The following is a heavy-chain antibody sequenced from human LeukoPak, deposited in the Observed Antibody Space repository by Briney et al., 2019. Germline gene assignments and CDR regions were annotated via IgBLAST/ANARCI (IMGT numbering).Heavy chain of an antibody. V-gene: IGHV1-69*04. J-gene: IGHJ5*02. CDR1: GGTFSSYA. Sequence: AAVKVSCKASGGTFSSYAISWVRQAPGQELQWMGRIIPILGIANYAQKFQGRVTITADKSTSTAYMELSSLRSEDTAVYYCASSLRAVAGTNGLGSEIPLEGFDPWGQGTLVTVSS. CDR3: ASSLRAVAGTNGLGSEIPLEGFDP. CDR2: IIPILGIA. D-gene: IGHD6-19*01.